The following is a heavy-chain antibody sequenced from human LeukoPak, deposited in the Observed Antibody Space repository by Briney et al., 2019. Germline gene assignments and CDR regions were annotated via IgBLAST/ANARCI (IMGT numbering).Heavy chain of an antibody. D-gene: IGHD6-19*01. CDR2: IYYSGST. CDR1: GGSISSYY. Sequence: SETLSLTCTVSGGSISSYYWSWIRQPPGKGLEWIGYIYYSGSTNYNPSLKSRVTISVDTSKNQFSLKLSSATAADTAVYYCARGQQWLQTDYWGQGTLVTVSS. V-gene: IGHV4-59*01. CDR3: ARGQQWLQTDY. J-gene: IGHJ4*02.